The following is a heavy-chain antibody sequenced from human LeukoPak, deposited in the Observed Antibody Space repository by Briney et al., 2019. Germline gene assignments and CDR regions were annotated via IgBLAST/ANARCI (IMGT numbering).Heavy chain of an antibody. V-gene: IGHV3-48*03. CDR2: ISSSGSTI. D-gene: IGHD3-9*01. J-gene: IGHJ4*02. CDR3: ARGINFDWGYGYFDY. CDR1: GFTFNNYE. Sequence: GGSLRISCAASGFTFNNYEMNWVRQAPGKGLEWVSYISSSGSTIYYADSVKGRFTISRDNAKNSLYLQMDSLRADDTAVYYCARGINFDWGYGYFDYWGQGTLVTVSS.